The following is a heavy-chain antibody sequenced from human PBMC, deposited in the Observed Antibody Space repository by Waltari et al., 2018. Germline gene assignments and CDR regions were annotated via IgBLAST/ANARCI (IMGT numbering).Heavy chain of an antibody. CDR3: ARHAFSEFAY. CDR1: GGSFSGYY. CDR2: INHSGST. J-gene: IGHJ4*02. V-gene: IGHV4-34*01. Sequence: QVQLQQWGAGLLKPSETLSLTCAVYGGSFSGYYWSWIRQPPGKGLEWIGEINHSGSTNYNPSLKSRVTISVDTSKNQCSLKLSSVTAADTAVYYCARHAFSEFAYWGQGTLVTVSS. D-gene: IGHD3-16*01.